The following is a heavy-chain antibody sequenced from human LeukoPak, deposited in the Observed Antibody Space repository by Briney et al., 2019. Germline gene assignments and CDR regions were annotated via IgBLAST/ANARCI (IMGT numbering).Heavy chain of an antibody. J-gene: IGHJ1*01. V-gene: IGHV3-9*01. CDR1: GFTFDDSA. CDR3: AKAPPYYTDSSGYFQH. CDR2: ISWNSGII. Sequence: GGSLRLSCAASGFTFDDSAMHWVRQVPGKGLEWVSGISWNSGIIDYADSVKGRFTISRDNAKNSLYLQMNNLRPDDTAFYYCAKAPPYYTDSSGYFQHWGQGTLVTVSS. D-gene: IGHD3-22*01.